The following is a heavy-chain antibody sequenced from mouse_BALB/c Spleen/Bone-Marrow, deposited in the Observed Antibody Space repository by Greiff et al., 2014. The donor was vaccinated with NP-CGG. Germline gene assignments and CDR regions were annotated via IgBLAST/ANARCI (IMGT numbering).Heavy chain of an antibody. V-gene: IGHV5-6-5*01. J-gene: IGHJ4*01. CDR1: GITVSSYT. CDR2: ITGGGTT. CDR3: ARHYGYVDAMDY. D-gene: IGHD1-2*01. Sequence: EVMLVESGGGLVKPGESLKFSCAASGITVSSYTMSWVRQTPEKRLEWVASITGGGTTSYSDSEKGRFTISRDNARNILYLQVSSLRSEDTAIYYCARHYGYVDAMDYWGQGTSVTVSS.